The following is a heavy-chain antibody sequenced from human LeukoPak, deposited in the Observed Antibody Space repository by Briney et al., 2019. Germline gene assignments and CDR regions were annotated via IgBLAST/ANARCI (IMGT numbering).Heavy chain of an antibody. Sequence: PGGSLRLSCAASGFTFSSNWMSWVRQAPGKGLEWVANIKQDGTEKYYVDSVKGRFTISRDNTKKSLYLQMNSLRAEDTAVYYCARDRAPVSHDYSYFDYWGQGTLVTVSS. CDR1: GFTFSSNW. CDR3: ARDRAPVSHDYSYFDY. CDR2: IKQDGTEK. V-gene: IGHV3-7*01. J-gene: IGHJ4*02. D-gene: IGHD4-11*01.